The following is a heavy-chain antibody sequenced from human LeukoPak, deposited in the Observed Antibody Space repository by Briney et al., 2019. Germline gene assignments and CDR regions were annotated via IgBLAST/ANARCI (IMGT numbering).Heavy chain of an antibody. D-gene: IGHD3-10*01. CDR3: TRQGALRGGPDY. CDR1: GFTFSGSA. V-gene: IGHV3-73*01. Sequence: GGSLRLSCAASGFTFSGSAMHWVRQASGKGLEWVGRIRSKANSYATAYAASVKGRFTISRDDSKNTAYLQMNSLKTEDTAVYYCTRQGALRGGPDYWGQGTLVTVSS. J-gene: IGHJ4*02. CDR2: IRSKANSYAT.